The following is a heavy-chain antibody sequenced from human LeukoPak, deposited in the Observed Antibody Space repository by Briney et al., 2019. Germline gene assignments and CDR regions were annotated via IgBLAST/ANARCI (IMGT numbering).Heavy chain of an antibody. CDR1: GGSISSGGYY. CDR2: IYYSGST. Sequence: PSQTLSLTCTVSGGSISSGGYYWSWIRQHPGKGLEWIGYIYYSGSTHYNPSLKSRVTISVDTSKNQFSLKLSSVTAADTAMYYCARGRYSGTTYYFDYWGQGTLVTVSS. CDR3: ARGRYSGTTYYFDY. V-gene: IGHV4-31*03. J-gene: IGHJ4*02. D-gene: IGHD5-12*01.